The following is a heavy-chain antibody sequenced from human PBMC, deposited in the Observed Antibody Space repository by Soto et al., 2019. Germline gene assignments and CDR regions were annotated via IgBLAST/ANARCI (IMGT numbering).Heavy chain of an antibody. CDR1: GYTFTSYY. D-gene: IGHD3-10*01. CDR3: ARGAALITMVRGVRFGMDV. CDR2: INPSGGST. Sequence: QVQLVQSGAEVKKPGASVKVSCKASGYTFTSYYMHWVRQAPGQGLEWMGIINPSGGSTSYAQKFQGRVTMTRETSTSTVYMELSSLRSEDTAVYYCARGAALITMVRGVRFGMDVWGQGTTVTVSS. V-gene: IGHV1-46*01. J-gene: IGHJ6*02.